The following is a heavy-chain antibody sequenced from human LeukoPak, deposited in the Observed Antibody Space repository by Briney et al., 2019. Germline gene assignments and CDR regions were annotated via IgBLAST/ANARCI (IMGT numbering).Heavy chain of an antibody. Sequence: SETLSLTCTVSGYSISSGYYWGWIRQPPGKGLEGIGSIYHSGSTYYNPSLKSRVTISVDTSKNQFSLKLSSVTAADTAVYYCATTPREYSSTWYYFDYWGQGILVTVSS. D-gene: IGHD6-13*01. CDR1: GYSISSGYY. J-gene: IGHJ4*02. CDR2: IYHSGST. V-gene: IGHV4-38-2*02. CDR3: ATTPREYSSTWYYFDY.